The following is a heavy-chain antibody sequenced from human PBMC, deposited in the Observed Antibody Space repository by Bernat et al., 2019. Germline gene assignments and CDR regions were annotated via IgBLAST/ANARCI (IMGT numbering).Heavy chain of an antibody. CDR3: AKVQSRSGTRTYIDY. CDR2: ISGSGGST. D-gene: IGHD1-26*01. V-gene: IGHV3-23*01. CDR1: GFTFSSYA. J-gene: IGHJ4*02. Sequence: EVQLLESGGGLVQPGGSLRLSCAASGFTFSSYAMSWVRQAPGKGLEWVSAISGSGGSTYYADSVKGRCTVSRDNSKNTVYLQMNSLRAEDTAVYYCAKVQSRSGTRTYIDYWGQGTLVTVSS.